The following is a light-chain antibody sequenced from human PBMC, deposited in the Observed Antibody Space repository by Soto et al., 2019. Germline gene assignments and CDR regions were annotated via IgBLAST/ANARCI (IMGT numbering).Light chain of an antibody. V-gene: IGKV3-20*01. CDR1: QSVSSRF. J-gene: IGKJ1*01. CDR3: HQYDIELS. CDR2: GAS. Sequence: EIVLTQSPGSLSLSPGERATLSCRASQSVSSRFFAWYQQKPGQAPRLLVFGASVRATGMPDRFSGSGAGKDFTLTISRLEAEDCAVYYCHQYDIELSFGRATKVEI.